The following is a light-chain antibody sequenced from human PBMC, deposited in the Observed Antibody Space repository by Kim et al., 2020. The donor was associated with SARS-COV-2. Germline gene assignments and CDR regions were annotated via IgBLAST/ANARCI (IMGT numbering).Light chain of an antibody. J-gene: IGLJ3*02. V-gene: IGLV6-57*02. CDR3: QSYDSSNLWV. Sequence: KTVTISCTGSSGSFASNYVQWYQQRPGSAPTTVIYEDNQRPSGVPDRFSGSVDDSSNTASLTISGLKTEDEADYYCQSYDSSNLWVFGGGTQLTVL. CDR2: EDN. CDR1: SGSFASNY.